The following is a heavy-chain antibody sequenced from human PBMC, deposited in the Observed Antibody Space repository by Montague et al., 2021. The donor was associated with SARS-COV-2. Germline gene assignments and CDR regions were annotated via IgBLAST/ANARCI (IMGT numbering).Heavy chain of an antibody. CDR1: GGSLSNNY. CDR3: ARIVGDCSSDSCYAVR. D-gene: IGHD2-2*01. V-gene: IGHV4-59*05. J-gene: IGHJ4*02. CDR2: FYYTGYT. Sequence: SETLSLTCAVLGGSLSNNYWTWVRQPPGKGLEWIGSFYYTGYTCYTPSLKSRVTISGDTSKNQFSLKLTSVTAADTAVYYCARIVGDCSSDSCYAVRWGQGTVVTVSS.